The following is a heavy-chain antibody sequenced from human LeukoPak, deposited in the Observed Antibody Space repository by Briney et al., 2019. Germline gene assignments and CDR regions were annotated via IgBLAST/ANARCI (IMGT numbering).Heavy chain of an antibody. CDR3: ARVVSSSWYRNYYYYYYMDV. Sequence: GASVKVSCKASGYTFTSYGISWVRQAPGQGLEWMGWISAYNGNTNYAQKLQGRVTMTTDTSTSTAYMELRSLRSDDTAVYYCARVVSSSWYRNYYYYYYMDVWGKGTTVTVSS. D-gene: IGHD6-13*01. J-gene: IGHJ6*03. CDR2: ISAYNGNT. CDR1: GYTFTSYG. V-gene: IGHV1-18*01.